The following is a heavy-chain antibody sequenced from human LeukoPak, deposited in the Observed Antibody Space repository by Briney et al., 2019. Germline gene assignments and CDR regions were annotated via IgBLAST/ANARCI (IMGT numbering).Heavy chain of an antibody. CDR1: GYTFTSYG. CDR3: ARGARYGSGSFDY. Sequence: VASVKVSCKASGYTFTSYGFSWVRPAPAQGVEWMGWISAYNGNTNYAQKLQGRVTMTTDTSTSTAYMELRSLRSDDTAVYYCARGARYGSGSFDYWGQGTLVTVSS. V-gene: IGHV1-18*01. D-gene: IGHD3-10*01. CDR2: ISAYNGNT. J-gene: IGHJ4*02.